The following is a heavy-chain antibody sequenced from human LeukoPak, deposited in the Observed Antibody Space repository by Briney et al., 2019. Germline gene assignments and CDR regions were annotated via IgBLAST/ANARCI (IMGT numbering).Heavy chain of an antibody. CDR1: GGSISSGSYY. V-gene: IGHV4-61*02. Sequence: SETLSLTCTVSGGSISSGSYYWSWIRQPAGKGLEWIGRTYTSGSTNYNPSLKSRVTISVDTSKNQFSLKLSSVTAADTAVYYCARGPNSGYSSSWYYFDYWGQGTLVTVSS. D-gene: IGHD6-13*01. CDR2: TYTSGST. J-gene: IGHJ4*02. CDR3: ARGPNSGYSSSWYYFDY.